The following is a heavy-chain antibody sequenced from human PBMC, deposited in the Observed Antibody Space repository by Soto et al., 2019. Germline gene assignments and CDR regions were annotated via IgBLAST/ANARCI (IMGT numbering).Heavy chain of an antibody. CDR3: ARSQGSSTSLEIYYYYYYGMDV. CDR2: IIPIPGTA. V-gene: IGHV1-69*01. CDR1: GGTFGSYA. J-gene: IGHJ6*02. D-gene: IGHD2-2*01. Sequence: QVQLVQSGAEVKKPGSSVKVSCKASGGTFGSYAISWVRQAPGQGLEWMGGIIPIPGTANYAQKFQGRVTIAADESTSTAYMELSCLRSEDTAVYYCARSQGSSTSLEIYYYYYYGMDVWGQGTTVTVSS.